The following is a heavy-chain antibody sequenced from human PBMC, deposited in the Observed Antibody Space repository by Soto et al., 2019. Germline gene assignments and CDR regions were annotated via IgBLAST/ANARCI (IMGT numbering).Heavy chain of an antibody. V-gene: IGHV5-51*01. D-gene: IGHD3-22*01. CDR2: IYPGDSDT. Sequence: GESLKISCKGSGYSFTSYWIGWVRQMPGKGLEWMGIIYPGDSDTRYSPSFQGQVTISADKSISTAYLQWSSLKASDTAMYYCARQPGDDSSGYPFHYYGMDVWGQGTTVTAP. CDR1: GYSFTSYW. J-gene: IGHJ6*02. CDR3: ARQPGDDSSGYPFHYYGMDV.